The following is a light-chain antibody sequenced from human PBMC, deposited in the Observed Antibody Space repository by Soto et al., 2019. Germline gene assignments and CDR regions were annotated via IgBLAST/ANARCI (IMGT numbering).Light chain of an antibody. CDR1: QSISSW. Sequence: DIQMTQSPCTLSASVGDRVTITCRASQSISSWLAWYQQKPGKAPKLLIYDASSLESGVPSRFSGSGSGTEFTLSISSLQPDDLATYYCQQYNSYSGTFGQGTKVEIK. CDR2: DAS. CDR3: QQYNSYSGT. V-gene: IGKV1-5*01. J-gene: IGKJ1*01.